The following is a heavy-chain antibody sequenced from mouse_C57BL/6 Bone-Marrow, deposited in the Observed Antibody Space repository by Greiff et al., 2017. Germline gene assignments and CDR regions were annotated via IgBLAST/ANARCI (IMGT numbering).Heavy chain of an antibody. Sequence: QVQLKESGPELVKPGASVKISCKASGYAFSSSWMNWVKQRPGKGLEWIGRIYPGDGDTNSNGKFKGKATLTADKSSSTAYMQLSSLTSEDSAVYFCARGGYDAWFADLGQRTLVTVSA. D-gene: IGHD2-2*01. CDR1: GYAFSSSW. CDR2: IYPGDGDT. J-gene: IGHJ3*01. CDR3: ARGGYDAWFAD. V-gene: IGHV1-82*01.